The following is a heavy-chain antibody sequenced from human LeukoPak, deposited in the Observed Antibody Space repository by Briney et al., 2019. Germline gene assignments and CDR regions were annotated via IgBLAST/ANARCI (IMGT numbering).Heavy chain of an antibody. CDR2: IIPIFGTA. CDR3: ATEPPRHRYSRLGIDY. CDR1: GGTFSSYA. V-gene: IGHV1-69*05. D-gene: IGHD1-26*01. J-gene: IGHJ4*02. Sequence: SVKVSCKASGGTFSSYAISWVRQAPGQGLEWMGGIIPIFGTANYAQKFQGRVTITTDESTSTAYMELSSLRSEDTAVYYCATEPPRHRYSRLGIDYWGQGTLVTVSS.